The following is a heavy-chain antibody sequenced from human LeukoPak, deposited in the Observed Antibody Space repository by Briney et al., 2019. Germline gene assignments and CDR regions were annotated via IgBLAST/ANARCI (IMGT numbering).Heavy chain of an antibody. J-gene: IGHJ4*02. CDR3: AKVRSTEVQTFDY. Sequence: GGSLRLSCAVSGFTFSSHWMTWVRQAPGKGLEWVANIKQDGREKYYVDSVKGRFTISRDNAKNSLYLQMNSLRAEDTAVYYCAKVRSTEVQTFDYWGQGTLVTVSS. V-gene: IGHV3-7*01. CDR1: GFTFSSHW. D-gene: IGHD1-1*01. CDR2: IKQDGREK.